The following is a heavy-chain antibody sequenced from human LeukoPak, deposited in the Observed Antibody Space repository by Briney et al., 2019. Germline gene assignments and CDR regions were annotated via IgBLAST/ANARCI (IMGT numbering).Heavy chain of an antibody. D-gene: IGHD3-10*01. J-gene: IGHJ4*02. V-gene: IGHV3-30*18. CDR1: GFTFSSYG. CDR3: AKERNYYGSDALIDD. Sequence: GGSLRLSCAASGFTFSSYGMHWVRQAPGKGLEWVAVISYDGSSKYCADSVKGRFTISRDNSKDTLYLQMNSLRPEDTAVYYCAKERNYYGSDALIDDWGQGTLVTVSS. CDR2: ISYDGSSK.